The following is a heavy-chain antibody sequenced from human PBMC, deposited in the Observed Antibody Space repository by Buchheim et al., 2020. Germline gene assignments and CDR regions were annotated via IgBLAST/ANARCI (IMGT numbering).Heavy chain of an antibody. CDR1: GFTLSNYA. Sequence: EVQLLESGGGLVQPGGSLRLSCAASGFTLSNYATSWVRQAPGKGLEWVSGISGSGGSTSYADSVKGRFTISRDKSNNTLYLQMNSLRAEDTAIYYCAKGPGETYYGMYFHHWGQGTL. CDR2: ISGSGGST. CDR3: AKGPGETYYGMYFHH. J-gene: IGHJ1*01. V-gene: IGHV3-23*01. D-gene: IGHD1-26*01.